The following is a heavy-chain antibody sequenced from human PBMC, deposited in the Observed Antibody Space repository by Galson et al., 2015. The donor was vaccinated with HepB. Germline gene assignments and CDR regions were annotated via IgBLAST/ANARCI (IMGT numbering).Heavy chain of an antibody. CDR2: INAGNGNT. CDR1: GYTFTSYA. J-gene: IGHJ4*02. Sequence: SVKVSCKASGYTFTSYAMHWVRQAPGQRLEWMGWINAGNGNTKYSQKFQGRVTITRDTSASTAYMELSSLRSEDTAVYYCARGWITMVRGVIYWGQGTLVTVSS. CDR3: ARGWITMVRGVIY. D-gene: IGHD3-10*01. V-gene: IGHV1-3*01.